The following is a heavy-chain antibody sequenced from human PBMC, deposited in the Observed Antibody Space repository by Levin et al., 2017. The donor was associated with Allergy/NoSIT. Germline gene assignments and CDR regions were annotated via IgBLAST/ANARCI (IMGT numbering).Heavy chain of an antibody. J-gene: IGHJ5*02. D-gene: IGHD3-3*01. CDR3: ARDFGLRRPSNWFGP. CDR2: ISDTGTA. Sequence: PSETLSLTCTVSGASISDYFWSWIRQFPGKGLEWIGYISDTGTARYNPSLQSRVTILGDTSKNQLSLKLTSVTDDDTAIYYCARDFGLRRPSNWFGPWGQGTLATVSS. V-gene: IGHV4-59*01. CDR1: GASISDYF.